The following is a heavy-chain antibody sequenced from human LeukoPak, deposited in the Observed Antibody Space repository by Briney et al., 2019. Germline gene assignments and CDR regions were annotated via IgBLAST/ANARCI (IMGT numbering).Heavy chain of an antibody. CDR2: ISGSGGST. V-gene: IGHV3-23*01. J-gene: IGHJ4*02. CDR1: GFTFSSHW. D-gene: IGHD6-19*01. CDR3: AKSGIAVAGPFDY. Sequence: GGSLRLSCAASGFTFSSHWMHWVRQAPGKGLEWVSAISGSGGSTYYADSVKGRFTISRDNSKNTLYLQMNSLRAEDTAVYYCAKSGIAVAGPFDYWGQGTLVTVSS.